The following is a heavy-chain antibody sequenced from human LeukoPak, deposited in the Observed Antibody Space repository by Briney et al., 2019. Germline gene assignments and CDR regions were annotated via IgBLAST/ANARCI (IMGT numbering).Heavy chain of an antibody. CDR1: GFTFSGSA. Sequence: GGSLRLSCAASGFTFSGSAMHWVRQASGKGLEWVGRIRSKTNSYATAYAASVNGRFTISRDDSKNTAYLQMNSLKTEDTAVYYCTRYYYDGSGYYYLFDYWGQGTLVTVSS. V-gene: IGHV3-73*01. CDR2: IRSKTNSYAT. CDR3: TRYYYDGSGYYYLFDY. J-gene: IGHJ4*02. D-gene: IGHD3-22*01.